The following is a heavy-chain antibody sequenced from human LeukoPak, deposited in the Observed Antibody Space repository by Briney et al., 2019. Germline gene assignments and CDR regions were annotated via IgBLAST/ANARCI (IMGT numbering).Heavy chain of an antibody. Sequence: PGGSLRLSCAASRFTFSSYSMNWARQAPGKGLEWVSYISSSSSTIYYADSVKGRFTISRDNAKNSLYLQMNSLRDEDTAVYYCARDLHPYYYYGMDVWGQGTTVTVSS. CDR2: ISSSSSTI. V-gene: IGHV3-48*02. CDR1: RFTFSSYS. J-gene: IGHJ6*02. CDR3: ARDLHPYYYYGMDV.